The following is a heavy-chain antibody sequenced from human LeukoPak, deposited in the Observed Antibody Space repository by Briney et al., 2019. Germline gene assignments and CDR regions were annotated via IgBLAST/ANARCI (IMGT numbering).Heavy chain of an antibody. D-gene: IGHD1-26*01. CDR2: MNPNSGNT. CDR1: GYTFTSYD. CDR3: VVGGGAQHTSDFDP. Sequence: ASVKVSCKASGYTFTSYDINWVRQATGQGLEWMGWMNPNSGNTGYAQKFQGRVTITRNTSISTAYMELSSLRSEDTAVYYCVVGGGAQHTSDFDPWGQGTLVTVSS. V-gene: IGHV1-8*03. J-gene: IGHJ5*02.